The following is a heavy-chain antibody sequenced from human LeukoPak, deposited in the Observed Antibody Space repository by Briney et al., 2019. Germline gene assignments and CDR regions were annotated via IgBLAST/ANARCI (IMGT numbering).Heavy chain of an antibody. CDR3: AKGPGTMVRGVTHDY. Sequence: GGSLRLSCAASGFTFSSYGMHWVRQAPGKGLEWVAFIRYDGSNKYYADSVKGRFTISRDNSKNTLYLQMNSLRAEDTAVYYCAKGPGTMVRGVTHDYWGQGTLVTVSS. D-gene: IGHD3-10*01. CDR2: IRYDGSNK. V-gene: IGHV3-30*02. CDR1: GFTFSSYG. J-gene: IGHJ4*02.